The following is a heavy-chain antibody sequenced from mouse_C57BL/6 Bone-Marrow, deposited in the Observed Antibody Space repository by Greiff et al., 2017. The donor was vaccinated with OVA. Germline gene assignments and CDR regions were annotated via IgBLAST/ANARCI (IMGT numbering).Heavy chain of an antibody. V-gene: IGHV1-82*01. CDR2: IYPGDGDT. Sequence: VQLQQSGPELVKPGASVKISCKASGYAFSSSWMNWVKQRPGKGLEWIGRIYPGDGDTNYNGKFKGKATLTADKSSSTAYMQLSSLTSEDSAVYFCAMGAYDYDGRNFDYWGQGTTLTVSS. CDR3: AMGAYDYDGRNFDY. D-gene: IGHD2-4*01. CDR1: GYAFSSSW. J-gene: IGHJ2*01.